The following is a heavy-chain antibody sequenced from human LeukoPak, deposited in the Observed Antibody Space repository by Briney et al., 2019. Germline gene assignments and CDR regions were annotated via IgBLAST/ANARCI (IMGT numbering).Heavy chain of an antibody. D-gene: IGHD5-18*01. Sequence: ASVKVSCKASGYTFTSYDINWVRQATGQVLGWMGWMNPNSGNTGYAQKFQGRVTMTRNTSISTAYMELSSLRSEDTAVYYCASGGYSYGYYYYGMDVWGQGTTVTVSS. CDR1: GYTFTSYD. J-gene: IGHJ6*02. CDR2: MNPNSGNT. V-gene: IGHV1-8*01. CDR3: ASGGYSYGYYYYGMDV.